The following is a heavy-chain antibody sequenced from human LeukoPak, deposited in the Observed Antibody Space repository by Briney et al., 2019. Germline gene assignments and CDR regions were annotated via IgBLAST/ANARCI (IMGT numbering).Heavy chain of an antibody. V-gene: IGHV1-2*02. CDR1: GYTFTGYY. CDR3: ARPPSGGDTDY. Sequence: ASVTVSCKASGYTFTGYYMHWVRQAPGQGLEWMGWINPNSGGTNYAQKFQGRVTMTRDTSISTAYMELSRRRSDDTDVYYCARPPSGGDTDYGGQGPLVTVSS. CDR2: INPNSGGT. D-gene: IGHD4-17*01. J-gene: IGHJ4*02.